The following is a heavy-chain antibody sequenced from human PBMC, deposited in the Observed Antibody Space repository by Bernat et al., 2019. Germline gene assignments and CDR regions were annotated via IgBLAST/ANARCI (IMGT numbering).Heavy chain of an antibody. J-gene: IGHJ5*02. D-gene: IGHD3-10*01. CDR3: ATENVGSGSYYWFDP. Sequence: QVQLQESGPGLVKPSETLSLTCTVSGGSISSYYWSWIRQPPGKGLEWIGYIYYSGSTYYNPSLKSRVTISVDTSKNQFSLKLSSVTAADTAVYYCATENVGSGSYYWFDPWGQGTLVTVSS. V-gene: IGHV4-59*08. CDR1: GGSISSYY. CDR2: IYYSGST.